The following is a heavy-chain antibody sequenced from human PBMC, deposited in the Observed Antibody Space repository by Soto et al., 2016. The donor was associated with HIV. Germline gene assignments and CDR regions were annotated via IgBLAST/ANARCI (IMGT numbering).Heavy chain of an antibody. CDR3: TRDFSNSWYEY. D-gene: IGHD6-13*01. J-gene: IGHJ4*02. CDR2: INTDGGRT. V-gene: IGHV3-74*03. CDR1: GFPFRSYW. Sequence: EVQLVESGGDLVQPGGSLRLSCAASGFPFRSYWMHWVRQAPGKGLVWVSYINTDGGRTEYADSVKGRFTISRDKAKNTVYLQMNSLRVEDTAVYYCTRDFSNSWYEYWGQGTLVTVSS.